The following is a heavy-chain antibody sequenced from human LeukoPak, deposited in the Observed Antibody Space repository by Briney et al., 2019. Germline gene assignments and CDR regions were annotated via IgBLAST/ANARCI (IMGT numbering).Heavy chain of an antibody. CDR3: ARQSQYNWNYRLNAFDI. V-gene: IGHV4-30-2*01. D-gene: IGHD1-7*01. J-gene: IGHJ3*02. CDR1: GGSISSGDYY. CDR2: IYHSGST. Sequence: PSETLSLTCTVSGGSISSGDYYWSWIRQPPGKGLEWIGYIYHSGSTYYNPSLKSRVTISVDRSKNHFSLKLSSVTAADTAVYYCARQSQYNWNYRLNAFDIWGQGTMVTVSS.